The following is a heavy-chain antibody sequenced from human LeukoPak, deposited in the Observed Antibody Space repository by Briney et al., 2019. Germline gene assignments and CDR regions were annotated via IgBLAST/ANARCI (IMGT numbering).Heavy chain of an antibody. D-gene: IGHD3-10*01. CDR3: ARHAAEGSSGSYGVDP. J-gene: IGHJ5*02. CDR1: GGSISSSSYY. Sequence: PSETLSLTCTVSGGSISSSSYYWGWIRQPPGKGLEWIGSIYYSGSTYYNPSLKSRVTISVDTSKNQFSLKLSSVTAADTAVYYCARHAAEGSSGSYGVDPWGQGTLVTVSS. V-gene: IGHV4-39*01. CDR2: IYYSGST.